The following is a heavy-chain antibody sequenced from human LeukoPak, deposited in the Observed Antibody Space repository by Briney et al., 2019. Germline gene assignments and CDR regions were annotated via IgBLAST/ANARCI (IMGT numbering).Heavy chain of an antibody. D-gene: IGHD6-13*01. V-gene: IGHV3-74*01. CDR3: ARDPPAAAGTNRYYMDV. J-gene: IGHJ6*03. CDR2: INSDGSST. Sequence: GGSLRLSCAASGFTFSSYSMNWVRQAPGKGLVWVSRINSDGSSTSYADSVKGRFTTSRDNAKNTLYLQMNSLRAEDTAVYYCARDPPAAAGTNRYYMDVWGKGTTVTVSS. CDR1: GFTFSSYS.